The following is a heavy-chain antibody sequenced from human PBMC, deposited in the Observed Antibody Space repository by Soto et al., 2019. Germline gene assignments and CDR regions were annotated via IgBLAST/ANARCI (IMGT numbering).Heavy chain of an antibody. Sequence: GASLKISCASSGFTFSSYAMHWVRQAPGEGLEWSSAISGGGGAEYYSPSVKGRFTIARDNSNNTLYLQMNSLRADDTAVYYCAKSLTSSNFRLDVWGHGTRVTVSS. CDR1: GFTFSSYA. CDR2: ISGGGGAE. CDR3: AKSLTSSNFRLDV. V-gene: IGHV3-23*01. D-gene: IGHD7-27*01. J-gene: IGHJ6*02.